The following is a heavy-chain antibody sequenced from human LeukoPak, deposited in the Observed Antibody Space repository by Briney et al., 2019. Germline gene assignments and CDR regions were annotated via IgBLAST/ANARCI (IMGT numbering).Heavy chain of an antibody. CDR3: SRESGAFCSCGY. V-gene: IGHV4-4*02. CDR2: VSLTGET. J-gene: IGHJ4*02. D-gene: IGHD1-26*01. Sequence: PSETLSLPCGVSGGSISSTNWWSCVRQPPGQGLEWIGEVSLTGETNYNPSLNGRVTMSLDGSRNQLSLTLTSVTAADTAIYYCSRESGAFCSCGYWGQVTLVTVSS. CDR1: GGSISSTNW.